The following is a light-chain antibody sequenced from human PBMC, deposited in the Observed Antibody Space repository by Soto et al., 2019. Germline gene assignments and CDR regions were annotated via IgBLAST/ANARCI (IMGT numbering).Light chain of an antibody. CDR3: QQSFTTPRT. CDR2: GAS. V-gene: IGKV1-39*01. CDR1: QTITTS. Sequence: DIQLTPSPSSLSASVGDRLTITCRASQTITTSLTWYQQTPGKAPKVLIFGASNLQSGVPSRCSGSGSGTDFTLTITSLQPEDSATDYWQQSFTTPRTFGQGTRVEIK. J-gene: IGKJ1*01.